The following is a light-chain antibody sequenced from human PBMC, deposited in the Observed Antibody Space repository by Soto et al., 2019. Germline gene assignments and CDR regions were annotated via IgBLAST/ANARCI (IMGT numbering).Light chain of an antibody. V-gene: IGKV1-5*03. CDR2: KAS. Sequence: DIKMTQSPSTLSASVGDRVTITCRASQSISSWLAWYQQKRGKAPKLLIYKASSLESGVPSRFSGSGSGTEFTLTISSLQPDDFATYYCQQYNSYSRTFGQGTKVDIK. CDR1: QSISSW. J-gene: IGKJ1*01. CDR3: QQYNSYSRT.